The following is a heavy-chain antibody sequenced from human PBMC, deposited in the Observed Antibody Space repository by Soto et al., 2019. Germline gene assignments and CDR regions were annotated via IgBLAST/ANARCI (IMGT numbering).Heavy chain of an antibody. CDR3: ARHQSHSSSYVDP. Sequence: QLQLQESGPGLVKPSETLSLTCTVSGGSISSSSYYWGWIRQPPGKGLEWIGSIYYSGSTYYNPSLKSRVTISVDTSKHQSSLKLSSVTAADTAVYYCARHQSHSSSYVDPWGQGTLVTVSS. CDR2: IYYSGST. CDR1: GGSISSSSYY. V-gene: IGHV4-39*01. J-gene: IGHJ5*02. D-gene: IGHD6-13*01.